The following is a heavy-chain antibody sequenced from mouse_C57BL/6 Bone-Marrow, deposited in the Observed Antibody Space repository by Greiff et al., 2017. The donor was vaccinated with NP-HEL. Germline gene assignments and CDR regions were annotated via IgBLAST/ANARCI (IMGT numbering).Heavy chain of an antibody. V-gene: IGHV1-81*01. Sequence: QVQLQQSGAELARPGASVKLSCKASGYTFTRYGISWVKPRTGQGLEWIGEIYPRSGNTYYNAKVQGQGTLTADKSSSRAYMELRSMPSEDSAVDYWARNTYYGSSDGNYWGQGTTLTVSS. D-gene: IGHD1-1*01. J-gene: IGHJ2*01. CDR2: IYPRSGNT. CDR3: ARNTYYGSSDGNY. CDR1: GYTFTRYG.